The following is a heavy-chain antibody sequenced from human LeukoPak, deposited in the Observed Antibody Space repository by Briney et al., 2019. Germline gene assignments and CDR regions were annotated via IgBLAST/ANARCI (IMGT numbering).Heavy chain of an antibody. CDR3: ARRAAAVIDAFDI. CDR1: GGSISSSSYY. Sequence: SETLSLTCTVSGGSISSSSYYWGWIRQPPGKGLEWIGSIYYSGSTYYNPPLKSRVTISVDTSKNQFSLKLSSVTAADTAVYYCARRAAAVIDAFDIWGQGTMVTVSS. V-gene: IGHV4-39*01. J-gene: IGHJ3*02. CDR2: IYYSGST. D-gene: IGHD6-13*01.